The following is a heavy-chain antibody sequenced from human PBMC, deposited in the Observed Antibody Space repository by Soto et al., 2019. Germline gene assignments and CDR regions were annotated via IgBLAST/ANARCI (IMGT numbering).Heavy chain of an antibody. Sequence: QVQLQESGPGLVKSSGTLSLTCAVSGVSVSFRNCLSWVRQPPGKGLEWLGEIYHSGSTTYNPTLKSRVSISINKSTSQLSLKLSSMTAAQATVYYSARIVDSSRYYYGMAVWGKGTTVIVSS. V-gene: IGHV4-4*02. D-gene: IGHD3-22*01. CDR1: GVSVSFRNC. CDR2: IYHSGST. J-gene: IGHJ6*04. CDR3: ARIVDSSRYYYGMAV.